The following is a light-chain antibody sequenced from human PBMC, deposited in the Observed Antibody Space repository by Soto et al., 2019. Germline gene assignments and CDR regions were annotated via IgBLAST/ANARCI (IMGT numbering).Light chain of an antibody. CDR2: DAF. V-gene: IGKV3D-15*01. J-gene: IGKJ1*01. CDR1: QSVSSY. CDR3: QQYNNWPRT. Sequence: EIVLTQSPATLSLSPGERATLSCRASQSVSSYLAWYQQKPGQAPRLLIYDAFTRATGIPARFSGSGSATEFTLTISSLQSEDFAVYYCQQYNNWPRTFGQGTKVDI.